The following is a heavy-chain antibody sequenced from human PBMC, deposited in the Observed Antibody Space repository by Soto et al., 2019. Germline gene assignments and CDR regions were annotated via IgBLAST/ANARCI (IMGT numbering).Heavy chain of an antibody. CDR2: IYHSGST. V-gene: IGHV4-4*02. D-gene: IGHD1-1*01. CDR3: ASASSTTGTKDNWFDP. Sequence: SETLSLTCAVSGGSISSSNWWSWVRQPPGKGLEWIGEIYHSGSTNYNPSLKSRVTISVDKSKNQFSLKLSSVTAADSAFYYCASASSTTGTKDNWFDPWGQGTLVTVSS. J-gene: IGHJ5*02. CDR1: GGSISSSNW.